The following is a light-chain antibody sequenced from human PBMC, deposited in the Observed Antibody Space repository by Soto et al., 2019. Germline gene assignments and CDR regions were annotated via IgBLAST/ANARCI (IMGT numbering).Light chain of an antibody. V-gene: IGKV3-20*01. Sequence: EIVLTQSPGTLSLSPGERATLSCRASQSVTGSYLAWYQQKPGQAPRLVISGTYNRATGIPDRFSDSGPGPDFTLTISRLEHEDFAVYYCKHYGISSWTFGQGTKVEIK. J-gene: IGKJ1*01. CDR3: KHYGISSWT. CDR2: GTY. CDR1: QSVTGSY.